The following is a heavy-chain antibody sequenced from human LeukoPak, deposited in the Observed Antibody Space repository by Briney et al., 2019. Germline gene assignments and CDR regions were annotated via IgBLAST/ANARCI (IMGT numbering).Heavy chain of an antibody. V-gene: IGHV3-21*01. CDR1: GFTFSSYS. CDR2: ISSSSSYI. J-gene: IGHJ4*02. CDR3: ASNPLDCSSTSCYGPTGY. Sequence: PGGSLRLSCAASGFTFSSYSMNWVRQAPGKGLEWVSSISSSSSYIYYADSVKGRFTISRDNAKNSLYLQMNSLRAEDTAVYYCASNPLDCSSTSCYGPTGYWGQGTLVTVSS. D-gene: IGHD2-2*01.